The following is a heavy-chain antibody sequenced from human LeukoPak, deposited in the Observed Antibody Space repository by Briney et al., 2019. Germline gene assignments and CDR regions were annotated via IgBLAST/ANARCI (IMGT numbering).Heavy chain of an antibody. J-gene: IGHJ4*01. CDR1: GFTFSSYA. CDR2: ISGSGGST. D-gene: IGHD5-18*01. V-gene: IGHV3-23*01. CDR3: AKDDRVQTRRYSYNY. Sequence: GGSLRLSCAASGFTFSSYAMSWVRQAPGKGLEWVSVISGSGGSTSYADSVKGRFTISRDNSMNTLYLQMNSLRAEDTAVYYCAKDDRVQTRRYSYNYWGQGTLVTVSS.